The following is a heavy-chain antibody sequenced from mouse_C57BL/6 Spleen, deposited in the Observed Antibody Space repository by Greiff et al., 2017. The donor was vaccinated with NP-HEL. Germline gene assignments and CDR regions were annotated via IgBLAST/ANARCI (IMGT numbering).Heavy chain of an antibody. V-gene: IGHV1-55*01. CDR3: AREDYGGLKFDY. CDR2: IYPGSGST. CDR1: GYTFTSYW. Sequence: QVQLKQPGAELVKPGASVKMSCKASGYTFTSYWITWVKQRPGQGLEWIGDIYPGSGSTNYNEKFKSKATLTVDTSSSTAYMQLSSLTSEDSAVYYCAREDYGGLKFDYWGQGTTLTVSS. J-gene: IGHJ2*01. D-gene: IGHD2-4*01.